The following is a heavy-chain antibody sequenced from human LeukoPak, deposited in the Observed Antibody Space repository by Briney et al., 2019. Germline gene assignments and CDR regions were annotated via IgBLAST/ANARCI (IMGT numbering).Heavy chain of an antibody. CDR2: ISSSSSYI. CDR1: GFTFSSYS. D-gene: IGHD2-15*01. J-gene: IGHJ4*02. CDR3: ARVARLPTPRFVFDY. Sequence: GGSLRLSCAASGFTFSSYSMNWVRQAPGKGLEWVSSISSSSSYIYYADSVKGRFTISRDNAKNSLYLQMNSLRAEDTAVYYCARVARLPTPRFVFDYWGQETLVTVSS. V-gene: IGHV3-21*01.